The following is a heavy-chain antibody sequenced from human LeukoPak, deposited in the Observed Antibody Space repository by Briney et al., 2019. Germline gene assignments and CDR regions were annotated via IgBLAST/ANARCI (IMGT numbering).Heavy chain of an antibody. D-gene: IGHD5-24*01. Sequence: GASVKVSCKASGYTFINYGISGVRQAPGQGLEWMGWISAYNGNTNYAQKFQGRVTMTTDTSTSTAYMELRSLKSDDTAVYYCARDRGDGYTWGHWGQGTLVTVSS. CDR2: ISAYNGNT. CDR1: GYTFINYG. CDR3: ARDRGDGYTWGH. J-gene: IGHJ4*02. V-gene: IGHV1-18*01.